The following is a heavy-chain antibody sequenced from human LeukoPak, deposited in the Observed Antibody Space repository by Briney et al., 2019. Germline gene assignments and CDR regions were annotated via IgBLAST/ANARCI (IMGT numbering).Heavy chain of an antibody. V-gene: IGHV4-61*01. CDR1: GGSVSSGRHY. CDR3: ARARSRNYDY. J-gene: IGHJ4*02. Sequence: SETLSLTCTVSGGSVSSGRHYWSWIRQPPGKTLEWIGEINHSGSTNYNPSLKSRVTISVDTSKDQFSLKLSSVTAADTAVYYCARARSRNYDYWGQGTLVTVSS. D-gene: IGHD4-11*01. CDR2: INHSGST.